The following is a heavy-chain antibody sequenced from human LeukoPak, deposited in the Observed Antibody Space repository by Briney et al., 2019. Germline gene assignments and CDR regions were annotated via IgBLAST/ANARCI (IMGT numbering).Heavy chain of an antibody. CDR1: GFTFSSYA. CDR3: AKDPYSGSYFDY. CDR2: ISGSGGST. D-gene: IGHD1-26*01. J-gene: IGHJ4*02. Sequence: GGSLRLSCAASGFTFSSYAMSWVRQAPGEGLEWVSAISGSGGSTYYADSVKGRFTISRDNSKNTLYLQTNSLRAEDTAVYFCAKDPYSGSYFDYWGQGTLVTVSS. V-gene: IGHV3-23*01.